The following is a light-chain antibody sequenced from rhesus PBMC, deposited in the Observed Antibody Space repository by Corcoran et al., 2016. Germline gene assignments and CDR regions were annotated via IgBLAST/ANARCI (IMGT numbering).Light chain of an antibody. CDR3: QQYSSRPHS. J-gene: IGKJ2*01. CDR1: QGISSW. V-gene: IGKV1-22*01. CDR2: TAS. Sequence: DIQMTQSPSSLSASVGDTVTITCRASQGISSWLAWYQQKPGKAPKLLIYTASSLQSGVPSRFSGSGSGTDFTLTISSLQSEDFATYYCQQYSSRPHSFGRGTKVEIK.